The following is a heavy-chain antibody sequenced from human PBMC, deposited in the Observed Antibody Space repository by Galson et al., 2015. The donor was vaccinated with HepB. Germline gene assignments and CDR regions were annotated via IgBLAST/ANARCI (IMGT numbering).Heavy chain of an antibody. D-gene: IGHD3-22*01. V-gene: IGHV3-74*01. Sequence: SLRLSCAASGFTFSSYWMHWVRQAPGKGLVWVSRINSDGSSTSYADSVKGRFTISRDNAKNTLYLQMNSLRAEDTAVYYCARDSSGYLGPGAFDIWGQGTMVTVSS. CDR1: GFTFSSYW. J-gene: IGHJ3*02. CDR3: ARDSSGYLGPGAFDI. CDR2: INSDGSST.